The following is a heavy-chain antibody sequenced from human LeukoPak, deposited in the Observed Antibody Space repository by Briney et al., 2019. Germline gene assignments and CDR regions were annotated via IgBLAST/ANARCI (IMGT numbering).Heavy chain of an antibody. Sequence: GESLKISCKGSGYSFTSYWIAWVRQMPGKGLEWMGIIYPGDSDTRYSPSFQGQVTISADKSISTAYLQWSSLKASDTAMHYCARQDYYGSGSYYAPSYYWGQGTLVTVSS. D-gene: IGHD3-10*01. J-gene: IGHJ4*02. V-gene: IGHV5-51*01. CDR3: ARQDYYGSGSYYAPSYY. CDR1: GYSFTSYW. CDR2: IYPGDSDT.